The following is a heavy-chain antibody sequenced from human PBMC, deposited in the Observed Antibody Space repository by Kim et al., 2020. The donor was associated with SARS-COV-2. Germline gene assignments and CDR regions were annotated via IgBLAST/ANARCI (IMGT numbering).Heavy chain of an antibody. CDR3: ARAYSSGWAYFDY. Sequence: YAAAVKGPFTISSNNANNSLYLQMNSRRAEDTAVYYCARAYSSGWAYFDYWGQGTLVTVSS. V-gene: IGHV3-21*01. D-gene: IGHD6-19*01. J-gene: IGHJ4*02.